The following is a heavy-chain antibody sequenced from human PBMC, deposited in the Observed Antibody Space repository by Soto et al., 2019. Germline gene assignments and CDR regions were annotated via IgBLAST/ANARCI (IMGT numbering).Heavy chain of an antibody. V-gene: IGHV4-31*01. CDR2: IYYSGNS. Sequence: QVQLQESGPGLLKTSQTLALTCSVSGASITSDGYYWSWIRQFPGKGLEWIGHIYYSGNSYYNLSLGSQLLLSVDTSKNQFSLKLSSVTAADPAVYYCARTVGTGSPDFDSWGQGILVTVSS. CDR1: GASITSDGYY. CDR3: ARTVGTGSPDFDS. D-gene: IGHD3-10*01. J-gene: IGHJ4*02.